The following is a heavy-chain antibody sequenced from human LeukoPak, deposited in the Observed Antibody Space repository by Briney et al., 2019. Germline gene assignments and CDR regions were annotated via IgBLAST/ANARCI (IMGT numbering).Heavy chain of an antibody. Sequence: PSETLSLTCAVSGGSISSGGYSWSWIRQPPGKGLEWIGYIYYSGSTYYNPSLKSRVTISVDTSKNQFSLKLSSVTAADTAVYYCARPRDGNEGYAFDIWGQGTMVTVSS. D-gene: IGHD5-24*01. CDR1: GGSISSGGYS. J-gene: IGHJ3*02. CDR2: IYYSGST. CDR3: ARPRDGNEGYAFDI. V-gene: IGHV4-30-4*07.